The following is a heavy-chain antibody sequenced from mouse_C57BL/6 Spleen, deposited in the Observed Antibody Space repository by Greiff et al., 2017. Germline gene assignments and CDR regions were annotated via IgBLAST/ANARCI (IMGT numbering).Heavy chain of an antibody. CDR3: ASAPPYFDY. Sequence: QVQLQQPGAELVKPGASVKMSCKASGYTFTSYWITWVKQRPGQGLEWIGDIYPGSGSTNYNEKFKSKATLTVATSSSTTYMQLSSLTSEDSAVYYGASAPPYFDYWGQGTTLTVSS. CDR1: GYTFTSYW. J-gene: IGHJ2*01. V-gene: IGHV1-55*01. CDR2: IYPGSGST.